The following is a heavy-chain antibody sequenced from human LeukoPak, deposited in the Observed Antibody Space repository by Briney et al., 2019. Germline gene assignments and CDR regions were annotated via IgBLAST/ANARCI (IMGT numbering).Heavy chain of an antibody. CDR1: GGSLSSSSYY. CDR2: IYYNGST. Sequence: PSETLSLTCTVSGGSLSSSSYYCGWIRQPPGKGLGLVERIYYNGSTYYNPSLKSRLTISVDTSKNQFSLKLSSATAADTAVYYCASPASYTVTTYIDYWGQGTLVTVSS. CDR3: ASPASYTVTTYIDY. J-gene: IGHJ4*02. D-gene: IGHD4-17*01. V-gene: IGHV4-39*01.